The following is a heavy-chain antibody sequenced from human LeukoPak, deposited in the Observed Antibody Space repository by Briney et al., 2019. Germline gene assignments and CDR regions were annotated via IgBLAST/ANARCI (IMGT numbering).Heavy chain of an antibody. CDR3: ARDLGWRHYYYYGMDV. V-gene: IGHV1-18*01. CDR2: ISAYNGNT. CDR1: GYTFTSYG. Sequence: GASVKVSCKASGYTFTSYGISWVRQAPGQGLEWMGWISAYNGNTNYAQKLQGRVTMTTDTSTSTAYMELRSLRSDDTAVCYCARDLGWRHYYYYGMDVWGQGTTVTVSS. J-gene: IGHJ6*02. D-gene: IGHD2-15*01.